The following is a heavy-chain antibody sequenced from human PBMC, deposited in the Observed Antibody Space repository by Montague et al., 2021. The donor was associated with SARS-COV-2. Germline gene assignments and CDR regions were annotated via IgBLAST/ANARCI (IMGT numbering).Heavy chain of an antibody. CDR3: ASPTYYYDSSGSDAFDI. CDR2: IHYSGST. V-gene: IGHV4-39*01. J-gene: IGHJ3*02. Sequence: SETLSLTCTVSGGSLSSRNYYWGWIRQPPGTGLEWIGSIHYSGSTYYNPSLKSRVTIFVDTSKNQFSLKLSSVTAADTAVYYCASPTYYYDSSGSDAFDIWGQGTMVTVSS. D-gene: IGHD3-22*01. CDR1: GGSLSSRNYY.